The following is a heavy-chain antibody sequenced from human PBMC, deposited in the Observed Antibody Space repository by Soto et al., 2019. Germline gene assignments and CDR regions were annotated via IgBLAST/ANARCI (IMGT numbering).Heavy chain of an antibody. CDR3: VKSRGGNNFDLLD. Sequence: LRLSCSASGFTFSSYAMHWVRQAPGKGLEYVSGIRGNGDPPFYADSVKGRFTISRDNSKNTLYLQMSSLGADDTAVYYCVKSRGGNNFDLLDWGQGAMVTVSS. V-gene: IGHV3-64D*06. D-gene: IGHD5-12*01. J-gene: IGHJ4*02. CDR2: IRGNGDPP. CDR1: GFTFSSYA.